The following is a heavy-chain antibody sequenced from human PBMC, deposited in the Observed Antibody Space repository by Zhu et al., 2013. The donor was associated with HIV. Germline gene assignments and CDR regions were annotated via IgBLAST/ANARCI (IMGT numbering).Heavy chain of an antibody. V-gene: IGHV1-2*02. CDR1: GYTFNGFH. CDR2: INPTSGGS. CDR3: ARAVAGTGVRFDY. D-gene: IGHD6-19*01. Sequence: QLQLVQSGAEVKKPGASVKVSCKASGYTFNGFHIHWVRQAPGQGLEWMGWINPTSGGSNFIQKFQGRVILTIDTSNRTAYMEMSGLTSDDTAIYYCARAVAGTGVRFDYWGQGTLVIVSS. J-gene: IGHJ4*02.